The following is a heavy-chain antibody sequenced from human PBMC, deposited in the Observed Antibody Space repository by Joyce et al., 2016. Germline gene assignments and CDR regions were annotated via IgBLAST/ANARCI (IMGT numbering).Heavy chain of an antibody. Sequence: QVQLVQSGAEVKKPGASVKVSCKASGYTFTNDYMHWVRQAPGQGLEWIGIINPSGGSTNSAQTFQGRVTMTRDTSTSTVYMELSSLSSEDTAVYYCARDTAIATGYYYYGMDVWGQETTVTVSS. CDR1: GYTFTNDY. J-gene: IGHJ6*02. V-gene: IGHV1-46*01. D-gene: IGHD5-18*01. CDR2: INPSGGST. CDR3: ARDTAIATGYYYYGMDV.